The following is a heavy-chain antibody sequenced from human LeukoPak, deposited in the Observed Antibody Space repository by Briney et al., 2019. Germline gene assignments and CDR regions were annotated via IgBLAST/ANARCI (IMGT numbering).Heavy chain of an antibody. Sequence: GSLRLSCAASGFTFSDYSMSWVRQAPGKGLEWVSVIYSGGSTYYADSVKGRFTISRDNSKNTLYLQMNSLRAEDTAVYFCARAPITMVRGVIITGYFDCWGQGTLVTVSS. CDR2: IYSGGST. CDR1: GFTFSDYS. V-gene: IGHV3-53*01. D-gene: IGHD3-10*01. CDR3: ARAPITMVRGVIITGYFDC. J-gene: IGHJ4*02.